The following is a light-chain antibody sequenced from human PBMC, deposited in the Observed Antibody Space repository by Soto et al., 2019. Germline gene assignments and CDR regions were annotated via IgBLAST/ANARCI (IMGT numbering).Light chain of an antibody. CDR1: QTISSW. CDR2: AAS. Sequence: DIQMTQSPSTLSGSVGDRVTITCRASQTISSWLAWYQQKPGKAPKLLIYAASSLQSGVPSRFSGSGSGTDFTLTISSLQPEDFATYYCLQLKSNPFTFGQGTRLEIK. V-gene: IGKV1-5*01. CDR3: LQLKSNPFT. J-gene: IGKJ5*01.